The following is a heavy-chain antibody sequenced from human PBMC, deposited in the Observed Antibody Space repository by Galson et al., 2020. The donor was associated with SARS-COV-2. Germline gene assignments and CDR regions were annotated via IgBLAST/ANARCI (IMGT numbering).Heavy chain of an antibody. V-gene: IGHV4-59*01. J-gene: IGHJ6*02. CDR2: IYYSGTT. Sequence: ASETLSLTCSVSGGSISYYYWSWIRQPPGKGLEWIGYIYYSGTTKYNPALESRVTITLDTSKTQFSLKLSTVTAADTAVYYCARGDAGTYYGHYYGMDVWGQGTTVTVS. CDR1: GGSISYYY. CDR3: ARGDAGTYYGHYYGMDV. D-gene: IGHD1-26*01.